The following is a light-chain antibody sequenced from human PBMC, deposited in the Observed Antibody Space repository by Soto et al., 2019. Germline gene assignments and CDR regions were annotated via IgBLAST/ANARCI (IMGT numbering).Light chain of an antibody. CDR1: QSISTY. V-gene: IGKV3-20*01. Sequence: PGEGAIVSCRASQSISTYLAWYQQKPGQAPRLLIYDAVNRATGIPARFSGSGSGTDFTLTISRLEPEDFAVYYCQQYGSSSTFGQGTRLEIK. CDR2: DAV. J-gene: IGKJ5*01. CDR3: QQYGSSST.